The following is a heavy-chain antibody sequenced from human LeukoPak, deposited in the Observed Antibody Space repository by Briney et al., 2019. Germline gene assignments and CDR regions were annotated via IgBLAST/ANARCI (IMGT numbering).Heavy chain of an antibody. CDR2: INHSGST. CDR1: GGSFSGYY. D-gene: IGHD4-17*01. J-gene: IGHJ5*02. V-gene: IGHV4-34*01. Sequence: ETSETLSLTCAVYGGSFSGYYWSWIRQPPGKGLEWIGEINHSGSTNYNPSLKSRVTISVDTSKNQFSLKLSSVTAADTAVYYCAREIYGDYVGWFDPWGQGTLVTVSS. CDR3: AREIYGDYVGWFDP.